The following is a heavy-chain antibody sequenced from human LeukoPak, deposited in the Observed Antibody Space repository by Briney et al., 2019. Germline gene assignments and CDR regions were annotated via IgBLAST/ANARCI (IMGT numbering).Heavy chain of an antibody. D-gene: IGHD7-27*01. CDR2: IYTSGST. J-gene: IGHJ3*02. CDR1: GGSISSGSYY. V-gene: IGHV4-61*02. Sequence: SETLSLTCTVSGGSISSGSYYWSWIRQPAGKGLEWIGRIYTSGSTNYNPSLKSRVTISVDTSKNQFSLKLSSVTAADTAVYYCARISWGFDAFDIWGQGTMVTVSS. CDR3: ARISWGFDAFDI.